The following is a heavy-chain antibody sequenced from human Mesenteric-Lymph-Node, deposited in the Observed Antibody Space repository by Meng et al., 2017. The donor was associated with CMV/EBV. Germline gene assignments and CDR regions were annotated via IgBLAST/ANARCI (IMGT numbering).Heavy chain of an antibody. D-gene: IGHD3-22*01. J-gene: IGHJ4*02. CDR2: ISGGGGTT. Sequence: GESLKISCAASGFTFSSYAMSWVRQAPGKGLEWVSGISGGGGTTDYADSVKGRFTISRDSSKNTLYLQMNSLRAEDTAVYYCATGGDYYDSVGLSYWGQGTLVTVSS. V-gene: IGHV3-23*01. CDR3: ATGGDYYDSVGLSY. CDR1: GFTFSSYA.